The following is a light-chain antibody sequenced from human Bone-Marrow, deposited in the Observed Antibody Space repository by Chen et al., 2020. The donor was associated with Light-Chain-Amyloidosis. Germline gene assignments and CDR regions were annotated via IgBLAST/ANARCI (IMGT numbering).Light chain of an antibody. Sequence: SYELTQPPSVSVSPGQTARITCSGEDLPTKNAYWYRQKPGQAPVRVIHRDTERPSGISERFSGSSSGTTATLTISGVQAEDEADYHCQSADSSGTYEVIFGGGTKLTVL. CDR2: RDT. CDR3: QSADSSGTYEVI. CDR1: DLPTKN. V-gene: IGLV3-25*03. J-gene: IGLJ2*01.